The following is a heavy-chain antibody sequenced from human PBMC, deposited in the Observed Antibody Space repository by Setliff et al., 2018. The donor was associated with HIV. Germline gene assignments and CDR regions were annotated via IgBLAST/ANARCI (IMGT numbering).Heavy chain of an antibody. D-gene: IGHD3-10*01. CDR3: ARGRGSSAWFDP. V-gene: IGHV1-8*02. Sequence: ASVKVSCKTSGYTFTSHDIDWVRQAPGQGLEWMGWMNPKSGNTGYARKFQGRVTMTRDTSIDTAYMELTSLTSEDTAVYYCARGRGSSAWFDPWGQGTLVTVSP. J-gene: IGHJ5*02. CDR1: GYTFTSHD. CDR2: MNPKSGNT.